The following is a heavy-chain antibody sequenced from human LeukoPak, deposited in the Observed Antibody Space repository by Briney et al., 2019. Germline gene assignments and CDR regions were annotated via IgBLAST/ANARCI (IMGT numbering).Heavy chain of an antibody. CDR3: ARTRGGVVTRVRNYYYYYMDV. CDR2: INHSGST. Sequence: SETLSLTCAVYGGSFSGYYWSWIRQPPGKGLEWIGEINHSGSTNYNPSLKSRVTISVDTSKNQFSLKLSSVTAAGTAVYYCARTRGGVVTRVRNYYYYYMDVWGKGTTVTISS. V-gene: IGHV4-34*01. J-gene: IGHJ6*03. CDR1: GGSFSGYY. D-gene: IGHD4-23*01.